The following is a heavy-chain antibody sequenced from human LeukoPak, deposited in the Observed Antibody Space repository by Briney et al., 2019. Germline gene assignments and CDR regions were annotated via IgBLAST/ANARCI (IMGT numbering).Heavy chain of an antibody. CDR2: IYTSGST. D-gene: IGHD2-2*01. CDR3: ARDPFGSREYNWFDP. J-gene: IGHJ5*02. Sequence: PSETLSLTCTVSGGSISSYYWSWIRQPAGKGLELIGRIYTSGSTNYNPSLKSRVTMSVDTSKNQFSLKLSSVTAADTAVYYCARDPFGSREYNWFDPWGQGTLVTVSS. CDR1: GGSISSYY. V-gene: IGHV4-4*07.